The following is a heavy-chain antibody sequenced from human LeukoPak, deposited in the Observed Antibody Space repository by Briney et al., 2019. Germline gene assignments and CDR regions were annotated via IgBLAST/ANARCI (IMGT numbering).Heavy chain of an antibody. J-gene: IGHJ4*02. CDR2: ISAYNGNT. Sequence: ASVKVSCKASGYTFTSYGISWVRQAPGQGLEWMGWISAYNGNTNYAQKLQGRVTMTTDTSTSTPYMELRSLRSDDTAVYYCARVAEVYYYDSSGFYFDYWGQGTLVTVSS. CDR1: GYTFTSYG. V-gene: IGHV1-18*01. D-gene: IGHD3-22*01. CDR3: ARVAEVYYYDSSGFYFDY.